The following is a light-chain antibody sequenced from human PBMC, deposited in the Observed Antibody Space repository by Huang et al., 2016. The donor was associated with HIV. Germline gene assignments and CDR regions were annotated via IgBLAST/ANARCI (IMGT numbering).Light chain of an antibody. CDR2: GAT. J-gene: IGKJ2*01. Sequence: EIVMTQSPATLSVFPGERATLSCRASQNVSSKLAWYQQKPGQAPRLLVYGATTRATVIPVRFSGSGSGTEFTLTISSLQSEDFAVYYCQQYNNWPPGYTFGQGTKLEIK. CDR1: QNVSSK. CDR3: QQYNNWPPGYT. V-gene: IGKV3-15*01.